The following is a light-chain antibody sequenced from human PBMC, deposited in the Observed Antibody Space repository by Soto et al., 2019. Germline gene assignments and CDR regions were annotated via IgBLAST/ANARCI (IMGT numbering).Light chain of an antibody. V-gene: IGKV3-20*01. J-gene: IGKJ5*01. CDR3: QQDYNLPIT. CDR2: GAS. CDR1: QIFSSDY. Sequence: EVVLTQSPGTLSLSPGERATLSCRASQIFSSDYLAWYQQKPGQAPRLLIYGASTRATHIPDRFSGSGSGTDFTLTISRLEPEDSAVYYCQQDYNLPITFGQGTRLEIK.